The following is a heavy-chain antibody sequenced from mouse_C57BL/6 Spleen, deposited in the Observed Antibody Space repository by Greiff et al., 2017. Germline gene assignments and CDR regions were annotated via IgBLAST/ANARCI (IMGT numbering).Heavy chain of an antibody. J-gene: IGHJ3*01. V-gene: IGHV5-9*01. Sequence: EVKVVESGGGLVKPGGSLKLSCAASGFTFSSYTMSWVRQTPEKRLEWVATISGGGGNTYYPDSVKGRFTISRDNAKNTLYLQMSSLRSEDTALYYCARHEGGGFAYWGQGTLVTVSA. CDR1: GFTFSSYT. CDR2: ISGGGGNT. CDR3: ARHEGGGFAY.